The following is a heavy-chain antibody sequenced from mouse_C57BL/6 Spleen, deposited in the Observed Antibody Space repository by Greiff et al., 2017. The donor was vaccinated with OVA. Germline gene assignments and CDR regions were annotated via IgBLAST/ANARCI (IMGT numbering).Heavy chain of an antibody. D-gene: IGHD1-1*01. CDR3: ARAYYGSSYEGAMDY. CDR1: GFTFSDYG. V-gene: IGHV5-17*01. J-gene: IGHJ4*01. CDR2: ISSGSSTI. Sequence: EVMLVESGGGLVKPGGSLKLSCAASGFTFSDYGMHWVRQAPEKGLEWVAYISSGSSTIYYADTVKGRFPISRDNAKNTLFLQMTSLRSEDTAMYYCARAYYGSSYEGAMDYWGQGTSVTVSS.